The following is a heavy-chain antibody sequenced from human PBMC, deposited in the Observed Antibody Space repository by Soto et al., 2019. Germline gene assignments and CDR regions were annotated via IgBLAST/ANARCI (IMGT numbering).Heavy chain of an antibody. CDR1: GYIFSSHC. D-gene: IGHD2-2*01. CDR2: INPGGGRT. Sequence: ASVKVSCKASGYIFSSHCIYWVRQAPGQGLQWMGIINPGGGRTAYAQKFQGRVTLTRDTSTSTVYMELTSLTYDDTAVYYCARDVPGPGATYVMDVWGQGTTVTVSS. J-gene: IGHJ6*02. CDR3: ARDVPGPGATYVMDV. V-gene: IGHV1-46*01.